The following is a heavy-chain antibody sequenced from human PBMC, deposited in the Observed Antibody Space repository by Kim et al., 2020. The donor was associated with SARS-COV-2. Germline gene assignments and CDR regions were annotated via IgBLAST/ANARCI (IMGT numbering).Heavy chain of an antibody. D-gene: IGHD3-22*01. V-gene: IGHV3-74*01. Sequence: VKGRFTISRDNAKNTLYLQMNSLRPEDTAIYYCARAGDYDISGYYGFFHHWGRGALVTVSS. J-gene: IGHJ1*01. CDR3: ARAGDYDISGYYGFFHH.